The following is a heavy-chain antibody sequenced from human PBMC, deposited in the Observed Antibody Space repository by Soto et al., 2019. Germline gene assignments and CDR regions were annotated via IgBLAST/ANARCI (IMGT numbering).Heavy chain of an antibody. CDR1: DGSISSDY. J-gene: IGHJ4*02. V-gene: IGHV4-59*12. CDR2: IFFTGST. Sequence: SETVSLTCTVSDGSISSDYWSWIRQPPGKGLEWIGYIFFTGSTNSNPSLKSRVTISVDTSKNQFSLKLSSVTAADTAVYYCARDSGYAHIDYWGQGTLVTVSS. CDR3: ARDSGYAHIDY. D-gene: IGHD5-12*01.